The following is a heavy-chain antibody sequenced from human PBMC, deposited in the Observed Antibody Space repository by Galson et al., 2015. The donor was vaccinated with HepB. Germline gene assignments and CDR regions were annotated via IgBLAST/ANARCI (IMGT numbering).Heavy chain of an antibody. CDR1: GDSVSSTSAA. J-gene: IGHJ6*03. Sequence: CAISGDSVSSTSAAWNWIRQSPSRGLEWLGRTYYRSKWYNDYAESVKSRISINPDTSKNQFSLQLNSLSPEDTAVYYCAREGFTTSNYYYYMDVWGKGTTVTVSS. D-gene: IGHD3-22*01. V-gene: IGHV6-1*01. CDR2: TYYRSKWYN. CDR3: AREGFTTSNYYYYMDV.